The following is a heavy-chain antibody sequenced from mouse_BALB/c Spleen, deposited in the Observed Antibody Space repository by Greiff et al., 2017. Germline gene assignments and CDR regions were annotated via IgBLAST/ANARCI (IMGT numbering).Heavy chain of an antibody. CDR2: IDPANGNT. CDR3: ARGYYDGSNAMDD. V-gene: IGHV14-3*02. J-gene: IGHJ4*01. Sequence: EVQLQQSGAELVKPGASVKLSCTASGFNIKDTSLHWVKQRPEQGLEWIGRIDPANGNTKYDPKFQGKATITADTSSNTAYLQRSSLTSEDTAVYYCARGYYDGSNAMDDWGQGTSVTVSS. D-gene: IGHD1-1*01. CDR1: GFNIKDTS.